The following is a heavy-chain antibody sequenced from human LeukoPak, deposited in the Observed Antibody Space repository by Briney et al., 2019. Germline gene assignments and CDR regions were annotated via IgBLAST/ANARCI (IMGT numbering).Heavy chain of an antibody. CDR1: GYTFTSYG. Sequence: WASVTVSCKASGYTFTSYGISWVRQAPGQGLEWMGWISAYNGNTNYAQKLQGRVTMTTDTSTSTAYMELRSLRSDDTAVYYRARCSIAARLRHFDYWGQGTLVTVSS. CDR2: ISAYNGNT. J-gene: IGHJ4*02. CDR3: ARCSIAARLRHFDY. V-gene: IGHV1-18*01. D-gene: IGHD6-6*01.